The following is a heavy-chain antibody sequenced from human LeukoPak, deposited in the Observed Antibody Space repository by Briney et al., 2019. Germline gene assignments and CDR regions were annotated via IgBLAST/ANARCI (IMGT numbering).Heavy chain of an antibody. CDR2: ISGSGGST. CDR1: GFTFSSYA. D-gene: IGHD2-15*01. V-gene: IGHV3-23*01. J-gene: IGHJ4*02. Sequence: GGSLRLSCAASGFTFSSYAMSWVREAPGKGLEWVSAISGSGGSTYYADSVKGRFTISRDNSKNTLYLQMNSLRAEDTAVYYCAKEKKVVVAATPYYWGQGTLVTVSS. CDR3: AKEKKVVVAATPYY.